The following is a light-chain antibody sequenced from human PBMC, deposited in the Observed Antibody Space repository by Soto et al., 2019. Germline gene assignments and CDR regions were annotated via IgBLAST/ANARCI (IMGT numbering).Light chain of an antibody. V-gene: IGLV2-14*01. J-gene: IGLJ2*01. CDR2: EVS. CDR3: SXXXXSXXV. Sequence: QSALTQPASVSGSPGQSITISCTGTNSDVGGYNYVSWYQQYPGKAPKLMIYEVSNRPSGVSNRFSGSKSGNTASLTISGLQAEDEADYYCSXXXXSXXVFGGGTKLTXL. CDR1: NSDVGGYNY.